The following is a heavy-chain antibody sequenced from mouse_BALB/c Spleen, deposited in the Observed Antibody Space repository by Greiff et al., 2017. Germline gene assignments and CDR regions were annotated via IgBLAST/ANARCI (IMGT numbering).Heavy chain of an antibody. CDR1: GFSLTSYG. V-gene: IGHV2-2*02. D-gene: IGHD2-14*01. CDR2: IWSGGST. CDR3: ARCTRAMDY. Sequence: QVQLKESGPGLVQPSQSLSITCTVSGFSLTSYGVHWVRQSPGKGLEWLGVIWSGGSTDYNAAFISRLSISKDNSKSQVFFKMNSLQANDTAIYYCARCTRAMDYWGQGTSVTVSS. J-gene: IGHJ4*01.